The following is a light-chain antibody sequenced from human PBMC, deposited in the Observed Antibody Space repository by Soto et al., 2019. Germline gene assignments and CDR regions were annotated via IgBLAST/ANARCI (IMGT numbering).Light chain of an antibody. CDR2: EAS. J-gene: IGKJ4*02. CDR1: QSISSC. V-gene: IGKV1-8*01. CDR3: QQYCNYPRT. Sequence: AIRMTQAPSSFSASTGDRVTITCRASQSISSCLAWYQQKPGKAPKLLIYEASTLESGVPSRFSGSGSGTECTLTISCLQSEDVATYYCQQYCNYPRTFGEGNKVEIK.